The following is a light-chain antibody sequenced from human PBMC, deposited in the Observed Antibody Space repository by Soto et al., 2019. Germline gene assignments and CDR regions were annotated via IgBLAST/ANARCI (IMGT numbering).Light chain of an antibody. V-gene: IGKV2-30*02. Sequence: DVVMTQPPLSLPVTLGQPASISCRSNQSLVHSDGIAYFSWFQQRPGRSPRRLIYKVYNRDSGVPARFSGSGSGTDFALKISRVEADDVGVYYCMQATHWPITFGQGTRLEIK. CDR1: QSLVHSDGIAY. J-gene: IGKJ5*01. CDR3: MQATHWPIT. CDR2: KVY.